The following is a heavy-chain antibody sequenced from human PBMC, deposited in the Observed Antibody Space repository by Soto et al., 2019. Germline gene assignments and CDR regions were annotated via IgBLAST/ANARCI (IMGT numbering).Heavy chain of an antibody. J-gene: IGHJ4*02. CDR2: IIPIFGTA. Sequence: QVPLVQSGAEVKKPGSSVKVSCKASGGTFSSYAISWVRQAPGQGLEWMGGIIPIFGTANYAQKFQGRVTITADESTSTAYMELSSLRSEDTAVYYCARSSDSFYYGSGSYYNFWGQGTLVTVSS. CDR3: ARSSDSFYYGSGSYYNF. CDR1: GGTFSSYA. V-gene: IGHV1-69*01. D-gene: IGHD3-10*01.